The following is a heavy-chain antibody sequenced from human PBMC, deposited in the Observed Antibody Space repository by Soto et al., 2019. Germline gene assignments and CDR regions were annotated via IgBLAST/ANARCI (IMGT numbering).Heavy chain of an antibody. Sequence: PVWPLRLSWTASYFTFSNAWMNWVFKNPFKGLEWFGRIKSKTDGGTTDYAAPVKGRFTISRDDSKTTLYLQINSLKTEDTALYYCTTDGPLDGTPIDYWGQGTLVTVSS. J-gene: IGHJ4*02. CDR1: YFTFSNAW. CDR2: IKSKTDGGTT. D-gene: IGHD1-26*01. CDR3: TTDGPLDGTPIDY. V-gene: IGHV3-15*07.